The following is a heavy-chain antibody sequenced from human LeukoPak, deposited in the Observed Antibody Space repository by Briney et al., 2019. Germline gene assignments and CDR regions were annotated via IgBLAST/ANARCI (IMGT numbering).Heavy chain of an antibody. CDR2: IYHSGST. CDR1: GYSISSDYY. D-gene: IGHD1-1*01. J-gene: IGHJ4*02. Sequence: PSETLSLTCAVSGYSISSDYYWGWIRQPPGKGLEWIGSIYHSGSTYYNPSVKSRVTISVDTSKNQFSLKLSSVTAADTAVYYCARVLTTRSVTARDYWGQGTLVTVSS. V-gene: IGHV4-38-2*01. CDR3: ARVLTTRSVTARDY.